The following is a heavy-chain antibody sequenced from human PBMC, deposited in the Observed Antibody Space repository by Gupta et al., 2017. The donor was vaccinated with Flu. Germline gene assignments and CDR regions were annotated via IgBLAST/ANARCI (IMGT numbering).Heavy chain of an antibody. CDR2: INPNSGGT. J-gene: IGHJ6*02. D-gene: IGHD2-21*02. V-gene: IGHV1-2*02. CDR3: ARDGLTVKSIVVVTAILDGMDV. Sequence: RQAPGQGLEWMGWINPNSGGTNYAQKFQGRVTMTRDTSISTAYMELSRLRSDDTAVYYCARDGLTVKSIVVVTAILDGMDVWGQGTTVTVSS.